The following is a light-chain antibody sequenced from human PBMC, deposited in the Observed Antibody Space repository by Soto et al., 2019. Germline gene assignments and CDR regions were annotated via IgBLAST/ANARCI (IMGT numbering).Light chain of an antibody. Sequence: DIEMTQSPSTLSASVGDRVTITCRASQSIGTWLAWYQQKPGKAPKILIYKSSNLEIGVPSRFSGSGSGTEFALATCSLQPDDFASDYCHYYYPYSTFGQWTEVEIK. V-gene: IGKV1-5*03. CDR1: QSIGTW. CDR3: HYYYPYST. CDR2: KSS. J-gene: IGKJ1*01.